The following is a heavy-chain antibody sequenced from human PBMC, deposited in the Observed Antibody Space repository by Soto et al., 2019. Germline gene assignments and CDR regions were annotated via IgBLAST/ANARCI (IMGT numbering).Heavy chain of an antibody. J-gene: IGHJ6*02. D-gene: IGHD3-9*01. Sequence: QVQLVESGGGLVKPGGSLRLSCAASGFTFSDYYMSWIRQAPGKWLEWVSYISSSSSYTNYADSVKGRFTISRDNAKNSLYLQMNSLRAEDTAVYYCARDQGHILTGVSYYYGMDVWGQGTTVTVSS. CDR1: GFTFSDYY. CDR3: ARDQGHILTGVSYYYGMDV. CDR2: ISSSSSYT. V-gene: IGHV3-11*06.